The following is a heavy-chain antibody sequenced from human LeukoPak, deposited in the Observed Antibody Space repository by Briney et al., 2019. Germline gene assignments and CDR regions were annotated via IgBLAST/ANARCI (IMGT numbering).Heavy chain of an antibody. J-gene: IGHJ4*02. D-gene: IGHD1-26*01. Sequence: GSLRLSCVASGFTFSTSWVTWVRQAPGKGLEWVANIDKHGSGKYYVDSVKGRFAISRDYASNSVFLQMSSLRAEDTSVYYCARDAGWGYYDLWGQGTPVTVSS. CDR3: ARDAGWGYYDL. CDR2: IDKHGSGK. CDR1: GFTFSTSW. V-gene: IGHV3-7*01.